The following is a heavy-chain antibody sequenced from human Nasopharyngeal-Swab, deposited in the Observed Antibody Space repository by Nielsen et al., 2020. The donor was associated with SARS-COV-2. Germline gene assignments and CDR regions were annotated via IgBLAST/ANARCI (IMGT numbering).Heavy chain of an antibody. D-gene: IGHD3-3*01. CDR1: GFTFNGYW. J-gene: IGHJ4*02. V-gene: IGHV3-7*01. Sequence: GESLKISCAASGFTFNGYWMSWVRQVPGKGLEWVANIKQDASEVYYVDSVKGRFTISRDNAKNSLYLQMNSLRAEDTAVYFCARGRPLGGYYFGYFDYWGQGTLVTVSS. CDR3: ARGRPLGGYYFGYFDY. CDR2: IKQDASEV.